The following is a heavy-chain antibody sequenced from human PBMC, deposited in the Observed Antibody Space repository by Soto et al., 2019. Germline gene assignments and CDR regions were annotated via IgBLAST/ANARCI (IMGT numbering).Heavy chain of an antibody. CDR3: AKDLRGAARPTPDY. V-gene: IGHV3-23*01. Sequence: SLRLSCAASGFTFSSYAMSWVRQAPWKGLEWVSAISGSGGSTYYADSVKGRFTISRDNSKNTLYLQMNSLRAEDTAVYYCAKDLRGAARPTPDYWGQGTLVTVSS. J-gene: IGHJ4*02. CDR2: ISGSGGST. CDR1: GFTFSSYA. D-gene: IGHD6-6*01.